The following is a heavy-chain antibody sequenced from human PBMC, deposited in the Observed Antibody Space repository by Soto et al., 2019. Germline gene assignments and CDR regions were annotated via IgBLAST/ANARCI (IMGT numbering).Heavy chain of an antibody. D-gene: IGHD3-16*01. V-gene: IGHV4-34*01. J-gene: IGHJ3*02. Sequence: SQTRSRTCAVDGGSFSGYYWSWIRQPPGKGLEWNGESNHSGSTNYNPSLKSRLTISVDTSKNQFSQKLSSVTAADTAVCYCASSGGYYDYVWGSYRRRAFDIWGQETMVTVSS. CDR1: GGSFSGYY. CDR3: ASSGGYYDYVWGSYRRRAFDI. CDR2: SNHSGST.